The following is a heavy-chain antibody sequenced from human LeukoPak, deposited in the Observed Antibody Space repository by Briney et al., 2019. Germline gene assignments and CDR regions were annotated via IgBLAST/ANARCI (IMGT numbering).Heavy chain of an antibody. CDR2: ISSSGSTI. CDR1: GFTLSDYY. V-gene: IGHV3-11*01. CDR3: ASLRTYCSSTSWSCGDY. D-gene: IGHD2-2*01. J-gene: IGHJ4*02. Sequence: PGGSLRLSCAASGFTLSDYYMSWIREAPGKGLEWVSYISSSGSTIYYADSVKGRFTISRDNAKNSLYLQMNSLRAEDTAVYYCASLRTYCSSTSWSCGDYWGQGTLVTVSS.